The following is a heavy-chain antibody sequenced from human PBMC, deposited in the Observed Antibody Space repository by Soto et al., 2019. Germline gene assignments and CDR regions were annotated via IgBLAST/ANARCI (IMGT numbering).Heavy chain of an antibody. CDR1: GYTFTSYD. CDR2: MNPNSGNT. D-gene: IGHD2-21*02. Sequence: ASVKVSCKASGYTFTSYDINWVRQATGQGLEWMGWMNPNSGNTGYAQKFQGRVTMTRNTSISTAYMELSSLRSEDTAVYYCARDLAYCGGDCYSDDYWGQGTLVTVSS. CDR3: ARDLAYCGGDCYSDDY. V-gene: IGHV1-8*01. J-gene: IGHJ4*02.